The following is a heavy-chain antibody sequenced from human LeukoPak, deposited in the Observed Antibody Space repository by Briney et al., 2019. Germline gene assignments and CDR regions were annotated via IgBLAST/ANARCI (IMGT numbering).Heavy chain of an antibody. CDR2: IKQDGSEK. CDR3: ARDAERGSCQFDY. CDR1: GFTFSSYW. V-gene: IGHV3-7*01. J-gene: IGHJ4*02. D-gene: IGHD2-15*01. Sequence: SGGSLRLSCAASGFTFSSYWMSWVRQAPGKGLEWVANIKQDGSEKYYVDSVKGRFTISRDNAKNSLYLQMNSLRAEDTAVYYCARDAERGSCQFDYWGQGTLVTVSS.